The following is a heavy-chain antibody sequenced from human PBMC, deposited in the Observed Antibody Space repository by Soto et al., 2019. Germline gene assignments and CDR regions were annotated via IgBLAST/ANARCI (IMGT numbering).Heavy chain of an antibody. J-gene: IGHJ4*02. V-gene: IGHV4-34*01. Sequence: QVQLQQWGAGLLKPSETLSLTCAVYGGSFSGYYWSWIRQPPGKGLEWIGEINHSGSTNYNPSLKSRVTISVDTSKNQFSLKLSSVTAADTAVYYCARGPKRGYSYGYGYWGQGTLVTVSS. D-gene: IGHD5-18*01. CDR1: GGSFSGYY. CDR2: INHSGST. CDR3: ARGPKRGYSYGYGY.